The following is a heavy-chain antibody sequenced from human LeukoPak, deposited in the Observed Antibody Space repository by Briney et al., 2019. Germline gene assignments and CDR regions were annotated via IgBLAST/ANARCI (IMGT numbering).Heavy chain of an antibody. Sequence: SETLSLTCTVSGGSIRSYFWSWIRQPAGKGLEWIGRISSSGSTNYNPSLKSRVTISVDTSKNQFSLKLSSVTAADTAVYFCARGPYSYDSSGAFDIWGQGTMVTVSS. J-gene: IGHJ3*02. CDR2: ISSSGST. CDR1: GGSIRSYF. D-gene: IGHD3-22*01. CDR3: ARGPYSYDSSGAFDI. V-gene: IGHV4-4*07.